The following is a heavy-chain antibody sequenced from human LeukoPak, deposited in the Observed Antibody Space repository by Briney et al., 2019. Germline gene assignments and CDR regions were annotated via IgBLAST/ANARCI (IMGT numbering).Heavy chain of an antibody. D-gene: IGHD3-22*01. J-gene: IGHJ4*02. V-gene: IGHV1-24*01. CDR1: GYTLTELS. Sequence: ASVKVSCTVSGYTLTELSMHWVRQAPGKGLEWMGGFDPEDGETIYAQKFQGRVTMTEDTSTDTAYMELSSLRSEDTAVYYCASSPVNWYGSSGYPFDCWGQGTLVTVSS. CDR2: FDPEDGET. CDR3: ASSPVNWYGSSGYPFDC.